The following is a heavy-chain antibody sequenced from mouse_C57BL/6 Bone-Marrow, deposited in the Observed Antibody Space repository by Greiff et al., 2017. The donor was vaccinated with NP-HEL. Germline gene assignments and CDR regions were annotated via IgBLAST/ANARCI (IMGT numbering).Heavy chain of an antibody. Sequence: EVQLVESGAGLVKPGGSLKLSCAASGFTFSSSAMSWVRQTPEKRLEWVAYISSGGDYIYYADTVTGRFTISRDKARNTLYLQMSSLNSEDTAMYYCTRDSSDYWGQGTTLTVSS. CDR2: ISSGGDYI. V-gene: IGHV5-9-1*02. CDR1: GFTFSSSA. CDR3: TRDSSDY. D-gene: IGHD3-2*02. J-gene: IGHJ2*01.